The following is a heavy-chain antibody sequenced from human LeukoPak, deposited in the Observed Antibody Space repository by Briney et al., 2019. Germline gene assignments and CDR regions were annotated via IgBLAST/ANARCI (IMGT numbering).Heavy chain of an antibody. CDR3: ARDPDGGGSRDY. J-gene: IGHJ4*02. Sequence: SVKVSCKASGGTFSSYAISWVRQAPGQGLEWMGRIIPILGIANYAQKFQGRVTITADKSTSTAYMELSSLRSEDTAVYYCARDPDGGGSRDYWGQGTLVTVSS. V-gene: IGHV1-69*04. CDR2: IIPILGIA. CDR1: GGTFSSYA. D-gene: IGHD2-15*01.